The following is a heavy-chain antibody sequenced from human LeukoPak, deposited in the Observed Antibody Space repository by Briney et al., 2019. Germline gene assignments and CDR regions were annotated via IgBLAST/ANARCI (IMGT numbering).Heavy chain of an antibody. CDR2: ISYDGSNK. J-gene: IGHJ4*02. CDR3: AKDRGFSGSQSY. V-gene: IGHV3-30*18. D-gene: IGHD1-26*01. CDR1: GFTFSTYG. Sequence: GGTLRLSCAASGFTFSTYGMSWVRQAPGKGLEWVAVISYDGSNKYYADSVKGRFTISRDNSKNTLYLQMNSLRAEDTAVYYCAKDRGFSGSQSYWGQGTLVTVSS.